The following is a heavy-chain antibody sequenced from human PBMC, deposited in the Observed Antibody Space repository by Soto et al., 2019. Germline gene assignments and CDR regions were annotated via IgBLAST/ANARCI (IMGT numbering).Heavy chain of an antibody. V-gene: IGHV4-59*01. CDR1: SDSISSYY. CDR2: ISYSGST. Sequence: SETLSLTCTVSSDSISSYYWSWIRQPPGKRLEWIGYISYSGSTDYNPSLKSRVTISGDTSKNQFSLKVSSVTAADTAVYYCARGTSWQLPFDYWGQGTLVTVSS. D-gene: IGHD6-13*01. J-gene: IGHJ4*02. CDR3: ARGTSWQLPFDY.